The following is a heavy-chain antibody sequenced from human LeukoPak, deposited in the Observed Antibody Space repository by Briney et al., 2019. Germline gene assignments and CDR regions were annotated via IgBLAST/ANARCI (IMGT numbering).Heavy chain of an antibody. CDR3: ARGRGSSWYYFDS. Sequence: SETLSLTCTVSGDSIYNNYWGWIRQSPGKGLEWIAYFYSRGTGTTDYNPSLESRVTVSVDTFSQFSLKLSSVTAADTAVYYCARGRGSSWYYFDSWGQGTLVTVSS. D-gene: IGHD6-13*01. J-gene: IGHJ4*02. CDR1: GDSIYNNY. V-gene: IGHV4-59*01. CDR2: FYSRGTGTT.